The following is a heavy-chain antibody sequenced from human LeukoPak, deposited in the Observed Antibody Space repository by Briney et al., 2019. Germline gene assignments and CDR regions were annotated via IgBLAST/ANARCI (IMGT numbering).Heavy chain of an antibody. CDR3: AKILTAGQWLVGSDY. CDR1: GFTFNSYD. V-gene: IGHV3-30*02. CDR2: IRYDGTNK. D-gene: IGHD6-19*01. J-gene: IGHJ4*02. Sequence: PGGSLRLSRAASGFTFNSYDMHWVRQAPGKGLEWVAFIRYDGTNKYYADSVKGRFTISRDNSKNTLYLQMNSLRTEDTAVYYCAKILTAGQWLVGSDYWGQGTLVTVSS.